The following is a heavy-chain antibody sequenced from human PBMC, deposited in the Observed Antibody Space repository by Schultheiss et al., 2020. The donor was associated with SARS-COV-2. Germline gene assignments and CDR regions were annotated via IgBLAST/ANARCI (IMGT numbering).Heavy chain of an antibody. CDR3: ARPGRTAAGAFDI. Sequence: SQTLSLTCTVSGGSISSYYWIWVRQPPGKELEWIGYIYYSGDTKYNPSLKSRVTISIDTSKNQFSLKLSSVTAADTAVYYCARPGRTAAGAFDIWGQGTMVTVSS. V-gene: IGHV4-59*08. J-gene: IGHJ3*02. CDR1: GGSISSYY. D-gene: IGHD6-13*01. CDR2: IYYSGDT.